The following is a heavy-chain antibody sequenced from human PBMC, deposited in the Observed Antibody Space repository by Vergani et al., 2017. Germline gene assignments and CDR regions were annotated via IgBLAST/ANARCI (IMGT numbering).Heavy chain of an antibody. V-gene: IGHV5-51*01. J-gene: IGHJ6*02. CDR2: IYPGDSDT. D-gene: IGHD3-10*01. Sequence: EVQLVQSGAEVKKPGESLKISRKGSGYSFTSYWIGWVRQMPGKGLGWMGIIYPGDSDTRYSPSSQGQVTISAAKSISTAYLQWSSLKASDTAMYSCARPVFRQVSASYYYGSGRHLFGMDVWGQGATVTVSS. CDR3: ARPVFRQVSASYYYGSGRHLFGMDV. CDR1: GYSFTSYW.